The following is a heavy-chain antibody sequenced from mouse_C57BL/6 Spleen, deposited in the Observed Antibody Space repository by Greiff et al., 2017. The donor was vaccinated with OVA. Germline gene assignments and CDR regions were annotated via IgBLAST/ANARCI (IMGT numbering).Heavy chain of an antibody. Sequence: VKLQQPGAELVRPGSSVKLSCKASGYTFTSYWMHWVKQRPIQGLEWIGNIDPSDSETHYNQKFKDKATLTVDKSSSTAYMQLSSLTSEDSAVYYCARPYYGSSSYYFDYWGQGTTLTVSS. CDR2: IDPSDSET. D-gene: IGHD1-1*01. J-gene: IGHJ2*01. CDR3: ARPYYGSSSYYFDY. CDR1: GYTFTSYW. V-gene: IGHV1-52*01.